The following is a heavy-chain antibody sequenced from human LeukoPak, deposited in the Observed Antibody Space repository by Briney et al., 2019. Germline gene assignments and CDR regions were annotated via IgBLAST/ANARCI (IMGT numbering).Heavy chain of an antibody. CDR2: ISGSGGST. Sequence: PGGSLRLSCAASGITFSSYAMSWVRQAPGKGLEWVSAISGSGGSTYYADSVKGRFTISRDNSKNTLYLQMNSLRAEDTAVYYCAKFVRRVVPAAMPGTYFDYWGQGTLVTVSS. J-gene: IGHJ4*02. D-gene: IGHD2-2*01. V-gene: IGHV3-23*01. CDR1: GITFSSYA. CDR3: AKFVRRVVPAAMPGTYFDY.